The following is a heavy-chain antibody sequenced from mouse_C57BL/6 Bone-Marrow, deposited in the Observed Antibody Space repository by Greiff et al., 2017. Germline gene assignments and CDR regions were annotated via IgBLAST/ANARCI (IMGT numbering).Heavy chain of an antibody. J-gene: IGHJ3*01. D-gene: IGHD1-1*01. CDR3: ARSNYYGSSHFDD. V-gene: IGHV1-53*01. Sequence: QVQLQQPGTELVKPGASVKLSCKASGYTFTSYWMHWVKQRPGQGLEWIGNINPSNGGTNYNEKFKSKATLTVDKSSSTAYMQLRSLTSADSAVDYCARSNYYGSSHFDDWGQGTMVTVSA. CDR1: GYTFTSYW. CDR2: INPSNGGT.